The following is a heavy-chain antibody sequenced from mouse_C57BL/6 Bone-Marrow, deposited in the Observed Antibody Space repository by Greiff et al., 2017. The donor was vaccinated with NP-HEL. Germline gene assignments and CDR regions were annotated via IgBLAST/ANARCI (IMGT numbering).Heavy chain of an antibody. Sequence: VQLQQSGAELVRPGASVKLSCKASGYTFTDYYINWVKQRPGQGLEWIARIYPGSGNTYYNEKFKGKATLTAEKSSSTAYMQLSSLTSEDSAVYFCARRGTAQVYFDYWGQGTTLTVSS. CDR3: ARRGTAQVYFDY. CDR2: IYPGSGNT. J-gene: IGHJ2*01. D-gene: IGHD3-2*02. CDR1: GYTFTDYY. V-gene: IGHV1-76*01.